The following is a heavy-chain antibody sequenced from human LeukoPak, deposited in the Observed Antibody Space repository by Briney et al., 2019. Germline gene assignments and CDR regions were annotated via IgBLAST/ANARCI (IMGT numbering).Heavy chain of an antibody. CDR2: ISSSGSTI. Sequence: GGSLRLSCAASGFTFSSYGMSWVRQAPGKGLEWVSYISSSGSTIYYADSVKGRFTISRDNAKNSLYLQMNSLRAEDTAVYYCARGQSHVDTATYYMDVWGKGTTVTVSS. D-gene: IGHD5-18*01. V-gene: IGHV3-48*04. CDR3: ARGQSHVDTATYYMDV. J-gene: IGHJ6*03. CDR1: GFTFSSYG.